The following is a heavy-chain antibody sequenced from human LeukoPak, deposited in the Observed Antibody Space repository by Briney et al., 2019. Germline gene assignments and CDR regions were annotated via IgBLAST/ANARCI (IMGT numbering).Heavy chain of an antibody. J-gene: IGHJ4*02. V-gene: IGHV4-30-2*01. CDR3: ARSRSGYYGDVDY. CDR2: IYHSGST. Sequence: SETLSLTCAVSGGSISSGGYSWSWIRQPPGKGLEWIGYIYHSGSTYYNPSLKSRVTISVDRSKNQFSLKLSSVTAADTAVYYCARSRSGYYGDVDYWGQGTLVTVSS. D-gene: IGHD3-3*01. CDR1: GGSISSGGYS.